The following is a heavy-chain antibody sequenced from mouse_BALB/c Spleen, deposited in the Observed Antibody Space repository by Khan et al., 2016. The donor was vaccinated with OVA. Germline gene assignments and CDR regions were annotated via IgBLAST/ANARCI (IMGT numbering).Heavy chain of an antibody. CDR2: ISSSDST. CDR1: GDSITSGY. J-gene: IGHJ2*01. D-gene: IGHD2-14*01. V-gene: IGHV3-8*02. Sequence: VQLKESGPSLVKPSQTLSLTCSVTGDSITSGYLNWIRKFPGNKLEYIGYISSSDSTFYYPSLKSGIPITRDTSNNKHYLQLNSVATEDTATYYCARWNYRYDGYFDYWGQGTTLTVSS. CDR3: ARWNYRYDGYFDY.